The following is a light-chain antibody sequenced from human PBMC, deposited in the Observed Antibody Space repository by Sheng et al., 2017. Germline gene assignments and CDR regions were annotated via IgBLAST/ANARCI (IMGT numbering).Light chain of an antibody. CDR1: KLGDKY. CDR3: QAWDSSTVV. V-gene: IGLV3-1*01. Sequence: SYELTQPPSVSVSPGQTASITCSGDKLGDKYACWYQQKPGQSPVLVIYQDSKRPSGIPERFSGSNSGNTATLTISGTQAMDEADYYCQAWDSSTVVFGGGTNADRP. J-gene: IGLJ2*01. CDR2: QDS.